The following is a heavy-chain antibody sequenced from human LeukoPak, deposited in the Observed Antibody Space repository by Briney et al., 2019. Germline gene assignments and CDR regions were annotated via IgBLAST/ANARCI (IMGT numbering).Heavy chain of an antibody. J-gene: IGHJ5*02. CDR2: ISYDGSNK. V-gene: IGHV3-30*03. CDR3: ARLLAERYFQTNWFDP. CDR1: GFTFSSYG. D-gene: IGHD3-9*01. Sequence: GRSLRLSCAASGFTFSSYGMHWVRQAPGKGLEWVAVISYDGSNKYYADSVKGRFTISRDNSKNTLYLQMNSLRAEDTAVYYCARLLAERYFQTNWFDPWGQGTLVTVSS.